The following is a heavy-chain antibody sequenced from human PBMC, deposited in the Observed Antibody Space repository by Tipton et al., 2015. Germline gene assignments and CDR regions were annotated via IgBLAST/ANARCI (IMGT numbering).Heavy chain of an antibody. Sequence: SLRLSCAASGFTFSSSVMHWVRQAPGKGLEWVARISKDGSDKDYADFVKGRFTISRDNSKNMVFLQMDSLRAEDRALYFCARAVRGAGTYTFDPCGQGSLVSVSS. J-gene: IGHJ5*02. V-gene: IGHV3-33*08. CDR3: ARAVRGAGTYTFDP. CDR2: ISKDGSDK. CDR1: GFTFSSSV. D-gene: IGHD3-10*01.